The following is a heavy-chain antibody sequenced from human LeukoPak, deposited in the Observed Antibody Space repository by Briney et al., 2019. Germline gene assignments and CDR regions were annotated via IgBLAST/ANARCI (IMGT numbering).Heavy chain of an antibody. CDR3: ARGHDYDSSVAY. CDR2: IYSGGST. Sequence: QSGGSLRLSCAASGFTVSSNYMSWDRQAPGKGLEWVSVIYSGGSTYFADSVKGRFTISRDNSKNTVDLQMNSLRAEDTAVYYCARGHDYDSSVAYWGQGTLVTVSS. D-gene: IGHD3-22*01. V-gene: IGHV3-66*01. J-gene: IGHJ4*02. CDR1: GFTVSSNY.